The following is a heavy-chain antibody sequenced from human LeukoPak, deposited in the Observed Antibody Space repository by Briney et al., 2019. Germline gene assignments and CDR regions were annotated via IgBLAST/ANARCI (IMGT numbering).Heavy chain of an antibody. CDR2: IYYSGST. CDR1: GGSISSYY. V-gene: IGHV4-59*01. CDR3: ARGGTMIVVENALDI. D-gene: IGHD3-22*01. Sequence: SETLSLTCTVSGGSISSYYWSWIRQPPGKGLEWIGYIYYSGSTNYNPSLKSRVTISVDTSKNQFSLKLSSVTAADTAVYYCARGGTMIVVENALDIWGQGTMVTVSS. J-gene: IGHJ3*02.